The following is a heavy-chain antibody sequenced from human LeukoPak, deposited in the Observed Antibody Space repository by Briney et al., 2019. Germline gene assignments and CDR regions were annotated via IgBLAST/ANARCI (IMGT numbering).Heavy chain of an antibody. Sequence: PGGSLRLSCAASGFTFSSYSMNWVRQAPGKGLEWVSYISSSSSTIYYADSVKGRFTISRDNAKNSLYLQMNSLRAEDTAVYYCARESLTGYSSSWYYDYWGQGTLVTVSS. V-gene: IGHV3-48*01. CDR1: GFTFSSYS. CDR2: ISSSSSTI. CDR3: ARESLTGYSSSWYYDY. J-gene: IGHJ4*02. D-gene: IGHD6-13*01.